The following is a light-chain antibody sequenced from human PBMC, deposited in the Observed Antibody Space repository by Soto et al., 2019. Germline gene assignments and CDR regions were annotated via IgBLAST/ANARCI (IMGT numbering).Light chain of an antibody. CDR3: SSYTSRSTLV. CDR2: DVS. V-gene: IGLV2-11*01. Sequence: QSVLTQPRSVSGSPGHSVTISCTGTSSDVGGYSYVSWYQRHPGKAPKLLISDVSKRPSGVPDRFSGSKFGNTASLTISGLQAEDEADYYCSSYTSRSTLVFGTGTKVTVL. CDR1: SSDVGGYSY. J-gene: IGLJ1*01.